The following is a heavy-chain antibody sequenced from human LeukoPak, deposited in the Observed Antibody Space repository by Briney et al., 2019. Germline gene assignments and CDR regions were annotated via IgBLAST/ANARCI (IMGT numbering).Heavy chain of an antibody. Sequence: ASVKVSCKASGYSFTDHHMHWVRQAPGQGLEWMGWIHPNSGGTNYAQKFQGRVTMTRDTSISTVYMELSRLRSDDTAAYYCARGTFDPWGQGTLVTVSS. CDR3: ARGTFDP. J-gene: IGHJ5*02. CDR1: GYSFTDHH. V-gene: IGHV1-2*02. CDR2: IHPNSGGT.